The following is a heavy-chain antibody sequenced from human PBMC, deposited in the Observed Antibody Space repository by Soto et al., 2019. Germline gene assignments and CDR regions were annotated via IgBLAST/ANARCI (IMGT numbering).Heavy chain of an antibody. J-gene: IGHJ4*02. CDR2: IYYSGST. CDR1: GGSISSGGYY. CDR3: ARAKLLLWVGELYY. D-gene: IGHD3-10*01. V-gene: IGHV4-31*03. Sequence: QVQLQESGPGLVKPSQTLSLTCTVSGGSISSGGYYWSWIRQHPGKGLEWIGYIYYSGSTYYKPSVESRVTISVDKAKNKGSMKLSSVTAADTDVYYCARAKLLLWVGELYYWGQGTLVTVSS.